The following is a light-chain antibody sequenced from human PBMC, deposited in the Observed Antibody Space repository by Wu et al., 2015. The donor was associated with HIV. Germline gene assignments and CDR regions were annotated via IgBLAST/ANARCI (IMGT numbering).Light chain of an antibody. Sequence: EIVLTQSPGTLSLSPGERATLSCRASQSVSSNYLGWYQQKPGQAPRLLIYGASSRATGIPDRFSGSGSGTDFTLTISSVEPEDFAVYYCQHRHNWPFTFGPGTKVDLK. CDR1: QSVSSNY. J-gene: IGKJ3*01. V-gene: IGKV3D-20*02. CDR2: GAS. CDR3: QHRHNWPFT.